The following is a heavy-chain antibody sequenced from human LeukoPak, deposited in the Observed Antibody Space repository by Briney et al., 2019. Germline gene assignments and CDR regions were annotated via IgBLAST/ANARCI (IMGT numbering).Heavy chain of an antibody. J-gene: IGHJ4*02. Sequence: PGGSLRLSCAASGFTFSYYYMSWLRPPPGKGLEWVSYISSSGSTIYYADSVKGRFTISRDNAKNSLYLQMNSLSAEDTAVYYCARDLGYYYGSGSYSFFDYWGQGTLVTVSS. CDR3: ARDLGYYYGSGSYSFFDY. V-gene: IGHV3-11*01. D-gene: IGHD3-10*01. CDR2: ISSSGSTI. CDR1: GFTFSYYY.